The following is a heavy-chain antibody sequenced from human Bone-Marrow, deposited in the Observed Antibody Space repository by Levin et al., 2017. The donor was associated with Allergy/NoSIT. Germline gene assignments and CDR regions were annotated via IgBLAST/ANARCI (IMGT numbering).Heavy chain of an antibody. CDR3: ARSQSAYFDSSGYTTDI. CDR1: VGSMNTYY. Sequence: SETLSLTCIVSVGSMNTYYLNWIRQPAGKGLEWIGRVYSIGRPHYNPSFKSRATISIDTSRTQFSLRLTSVTAADTAVYYCARSQSAYFDSSGYTTDIWGQGTLVTVSS. D-gene: IGHD3-22*01. J-gene: IGHJ4*02. CDR2: VYSIGRP. V-gene: IGHV4-4*07.